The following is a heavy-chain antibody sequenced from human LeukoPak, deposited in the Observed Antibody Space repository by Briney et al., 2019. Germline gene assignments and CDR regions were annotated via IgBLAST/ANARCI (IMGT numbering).Heavy chain of an antibody. Sequence: PGGSLRLSCAASGFTFSNAWMSWVRQAPGKGLEWVGRIKSKTDGGTTDYAAPVKGRFTISRDDSKNTLYLQMNSLKTEDTAVYYCRRGIAAAGSFDYWGQGTLVTVSS. CDR1: GFTFSNAW. CDR2: IKSKTDGGTT. CDR3: RRGIAAAGSFDY. D-gene: IGHD6-13*01. V-gene: IGHV3-15*01. J-gene: IGHJ4*02.